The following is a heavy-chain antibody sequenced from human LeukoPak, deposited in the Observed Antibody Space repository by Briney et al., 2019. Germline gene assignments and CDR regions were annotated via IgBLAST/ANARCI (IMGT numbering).Heavy chain of an antibody. J-gene: IGHJ4*02. D-gene: IGHD3-22*01. CDR1: GGSFSGYY. V-gene: IGHV4-34*01. CDR2: IYYSGIT. CDR3: ARDSTMIKGGLDY. Sequence: KPSETLSLTCAVYGGSFSGYYWGWIRQPPGKGLEWIGSIYYSGITYYNPSLQSRGTISVDTSKNQFSLKLSSVTAADTAMYYCARDSTMIKGGLDYWGQGTLVTVSS.